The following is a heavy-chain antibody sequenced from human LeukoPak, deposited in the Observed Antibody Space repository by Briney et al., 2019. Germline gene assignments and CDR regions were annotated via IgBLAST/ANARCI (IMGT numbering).Heavy chain of an antibody. Sequence: PGGSLRLSCAAPGFTFSSYSMNWVRQAPGKGLEWVSYISSSSSTIYYADSVKGRFTISRDNAKNSLYLQMNSLRAEDTAVYYCAKDPPRQSTPSTVTLQWGQGTLVTVSS. CDR2: ISSSSSTI. V-gene: IGHV3-48*01. D-gene: IGHD4-11*01. CDR3: AKDPPRQSTPSTVTLQ. J-gene: IGHJ4*02. CDR1: GFTFSSYS.